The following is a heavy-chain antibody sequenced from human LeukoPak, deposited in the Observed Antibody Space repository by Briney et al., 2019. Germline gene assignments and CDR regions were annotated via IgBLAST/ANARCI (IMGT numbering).Heavy chain of an antibody. CDR1: GGTFSSYA. CDR2: VIPIFGTA. Sequence: SVKVSCKASGGTFSSYAISWVRQAPGQGLEWMGGVIPIFGTANYAQKFQGRVTITADESTSTAYMELSSLRSEDTAVYYCARALGYCSSTSCYPDDYWGQGTLVTVSS. D-gene: IGHD2-2*01. V-gene: IGHV1-69*01. J-gene: IGHJ4*02. CDR3: ARALGYCSSTSCYPDDY.